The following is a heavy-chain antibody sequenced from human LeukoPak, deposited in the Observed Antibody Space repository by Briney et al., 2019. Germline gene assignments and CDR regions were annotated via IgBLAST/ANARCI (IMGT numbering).Heavy chain of an antibody. J-gene: IGHJ4*02. V-gene: IGHV4-34*01. CDR1: GGSFSGYY. Sequence: SETLSLTCAVYGGSFSGYYWSWIRQPPGKGLEWIGEINHSGSTNYNPSLKSRVTISVDTPKNQFSLKLSSVTAADTAVYHCARDRGLTYYYDSSGPWYYFDYWGQGTLVTVSS. D-gene: IGHD3-22*01. CDR2: INHSGST. CDR3: ARDRGLTYYYDSSGPWYYFDY.